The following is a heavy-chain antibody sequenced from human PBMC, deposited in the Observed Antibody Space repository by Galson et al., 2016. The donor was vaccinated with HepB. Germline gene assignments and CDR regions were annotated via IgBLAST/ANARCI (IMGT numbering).Heavy chain of an antibody. Sequence: SLRLSCAASGFTFGDYAISWVRQAPGKGLEWVGFIRSKAYGGTTEYAASVKDRFTISRGDSKSIAYLQMNSQKTEDTAVYYCSAAFCGGACAEYFQHWGQGTLVTVSS. D-gene: IGHD2-21*02. V-gene: IGHV3-49*04. J-gene: IGHJ1*01. CDR2: IRSKAYGGTT. CDR3: SAAFCGGACAEYFQH. CDR1: GFTFGDYA.